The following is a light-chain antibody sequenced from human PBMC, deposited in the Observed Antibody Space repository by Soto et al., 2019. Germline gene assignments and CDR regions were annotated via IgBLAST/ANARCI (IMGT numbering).Light chain of an antibody. V-gene: IGKV3-20*01. CDR1: QSVGRNY. Sequence: EIVLTQSPGTLSLSPGERATLSCRASQSVGRNYLAWYQQRPGQAPRLLISEASKRATGIPDRFSAGGSGTDFTLSINRLEPEDFVVYYWHQYAASPLTFGGGTKVEIQ. CDR3: HQYAASPLT. CDR2: EAS. J-gene: IGKJ4*01.